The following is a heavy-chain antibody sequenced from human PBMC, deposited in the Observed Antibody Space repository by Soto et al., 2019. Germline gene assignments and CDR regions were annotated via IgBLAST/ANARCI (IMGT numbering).Heavy chain of an antibody. D-gene: IGHD6-19*01. CDR2: IIPIFGTA. Sequence: SVKVSCKASGYTFTSYAMHWVRQAPGQGLEWMGGIIPIFGTANYAQKFQGRVTITADESTSTAYMELSSLRSEDTAVYYCARDRRVAGGFDYWGQGTLVPVSS. CDR3: ARDRRVAGGFDY. CDR1: GYTFTSYA. J-gene: IGHJ4*02. V-gene: IGHV1-69*13.